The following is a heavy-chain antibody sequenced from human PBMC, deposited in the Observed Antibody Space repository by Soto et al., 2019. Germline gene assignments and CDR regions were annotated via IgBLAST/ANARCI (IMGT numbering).Heavy chain of an antibody. J-gene: IGHJ6*03. CDR3: ARDRLYCTNGVCFYYYYYMDV. D-gene: IGHD2-8*01. CDR1: CYTFTSYG. V-gene: IGHV1-18*01. Sequence: GASVKVSCKASCYTFTSYGISWVRQAPGQELEWMGWISAYNGNTNYAQRLQGRVTMTTDTSTSTAYMELRSLRSDDTAVYYCARDRLYCTNGVCFYYYYYMDVWGKGTTVTVSS. CDR2: ISAYNGNT.